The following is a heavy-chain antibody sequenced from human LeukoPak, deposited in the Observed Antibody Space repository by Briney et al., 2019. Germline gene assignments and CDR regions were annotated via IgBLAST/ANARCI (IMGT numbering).Heavy chain of an antibody. D-gene: IGHD3-22*01. Sequence: ASVKVSCKASGYTFTGYYMHWVRQAPGQGLEWMGWINPNSGGTNYAQKFQGRVTKTRDTSISTAYMELSRLRSDDTAVYYCAAAAYYSDSSGIHRDAFVPWGEGNLVTVSS. CDR1: GYTFTGYY. V-gene: IGHV1-2*02. CDR3: AAAAYYSDSSGIHRDAFVP. CDR2: INPNSGGT. J-gene: IGHJ5*02.